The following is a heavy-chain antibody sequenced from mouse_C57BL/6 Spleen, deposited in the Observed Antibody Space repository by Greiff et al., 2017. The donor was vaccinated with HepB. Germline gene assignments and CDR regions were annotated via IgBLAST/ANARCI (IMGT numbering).Heavy chain of an antibody. CDR1: GFSLTSYG. V-gene: IGHV2-2*01. CDR3: ARNRGYYGSSDGAMDY. CDR2: IWSGGST. J-gene: IGHJ4*01. Sequence: QVQLQQSGPGLVQPSQSLSITCTVSGFSLTSYGVHWVRQSPGKGLEWLGVIWSGGSTDYNAAFISRLSISKDNSKSQVFFKMNSLQADDTAIYYCARNRGYYGSSDGAMDYWGQGTSVTVSS. D-gene: IGHD1-1*01.